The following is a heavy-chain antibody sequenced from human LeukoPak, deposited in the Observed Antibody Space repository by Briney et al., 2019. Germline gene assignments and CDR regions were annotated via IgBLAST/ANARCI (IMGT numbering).Heavy chain of an antibody. D-gene: IGHD6-6*01. Sequence: GRSLRLSCAASGFTFSSYAMHWVRQAPGKGLEWVAVISYDGSNKYYADSVKGRFTISRDNSKNTLYLQMNNLRAEDTAVYYCARDRAARGSSIPYWGQGTLVTVSS. J-gene: IGHJ4*02. CDR2: ISYDGSNK. CDR3: ARDRAARGSSIPY. CDR1: GFTFSSYA. V-gene: IGHV3-30-3*01.